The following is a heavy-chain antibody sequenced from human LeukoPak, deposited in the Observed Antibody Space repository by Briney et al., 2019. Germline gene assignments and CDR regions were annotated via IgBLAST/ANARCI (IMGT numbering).Heavy chain of an antibody. V-gene: IGHV5-51*01. CDR2: IYPGDSDT. CDR1: GYSFTSYW. CDR3: ARYAGYDSSGYYIRTSEYFQH. J-gene: IGHJ1*01. Sequence: LGESLKISCKGSGYSFTSYWIGWVRQMPGKGLEWMGIIYPGDSDTRYSPSFQGQVTISADKSISTAYLQWSGLKASDTAMYYCARYAGYDSSGYYIRTSEYFQHWGQGTLVTVSS. D-gene: IGHD3-22*01.